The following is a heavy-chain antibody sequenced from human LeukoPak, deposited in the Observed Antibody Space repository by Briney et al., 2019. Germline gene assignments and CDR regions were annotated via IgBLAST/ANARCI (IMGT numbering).Heavy chain of an antibody. Sequence: PSETLSLTCAVYGVSFSGYYWSWICQPPGKGLEWIGEINHSGSTNYNPSLKSRVTISVDTSKNQFSLKLSSVTAADTAVYYCARHSGGSYLGWFDPWGQGTLVTVSS. CDR1: GVSFSGYY. J-gene: IGHJ5*02. D-gene: IGHD1-26*01. V-gene: IGHV4-34*01. CDR2: INHSGST. CDR3: ARHSGGSYLGWFDP.